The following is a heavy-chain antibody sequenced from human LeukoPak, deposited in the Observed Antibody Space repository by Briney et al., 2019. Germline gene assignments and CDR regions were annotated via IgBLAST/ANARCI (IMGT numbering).Heavy chain of an antibody. CDR1: GGSISPYY. Sequence: SETLSLTCIVSGGSISPYYWSWIRQPPGSGLEWIAYIYYRGSTSYNPSLKSRVAISVDTSNNEVSLKLSSVTAADTAVYYCARHGYCSGGSCYWDYWGQGTLVTVSS. J-gene: IGHJ4*02. V-gene: IGHV4-59*08. CDR3: ARHGYCSGGSCYWDY. CDR2: IYYRGST. D-gene: IGHD2-15*01.